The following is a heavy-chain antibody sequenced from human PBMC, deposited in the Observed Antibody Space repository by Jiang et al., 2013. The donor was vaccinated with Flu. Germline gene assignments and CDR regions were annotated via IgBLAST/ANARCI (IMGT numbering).Heavy chain of an antibody. J-gene: IGHJ6*02. D-gene: IGHD3-22*01. V-gene: IGHV5-51*01. CDR1: GYTFSTFW. Sequence: GAEVKKPGESLKISCQGSGYTFSTFWIGWVRQMPGKGLECMGIIYPGDSDTRYSPSFQGQVTISADKSISTAYLRWSSLKASDTAVYYCARVGDSSGYSVYYYNGLDVWGQGTTATVSS. CDR2: IYPGDSDT. CDR3: ARVGDSSGYSVYYYNGLDV.